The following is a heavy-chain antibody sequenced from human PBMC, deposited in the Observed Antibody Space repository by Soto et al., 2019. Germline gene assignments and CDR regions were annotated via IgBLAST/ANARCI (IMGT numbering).Heavy chain of an antibody. CDR3: SRGTSRPASGDY. V-gene: IGHV1-18*01. Sequence: QVQLVQSGAEVKKPGASVKVSCKASGYTFTNYGINWVRQAPGQGLEWLGWVSAYNGERRYAQRVQARVIMTTDTSTTTAYMELRSLRSDDTGVYYCSRGTSRPASGDYWGQGTLVTVSS. CDR2: VSAYNGER. CDR1: GYTFTNYG. D-gene: IGHD2-2*01. J-gene: IGHJ4*01.